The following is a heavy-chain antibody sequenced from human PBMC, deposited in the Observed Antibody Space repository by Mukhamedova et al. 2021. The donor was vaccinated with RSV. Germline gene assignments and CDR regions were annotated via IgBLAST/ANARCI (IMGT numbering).Heavy chain of an antibody. J-gene: IGHJ4*02. V-gene: IGHV4-39*01. CDR2: TYYSGTT. Sequence: IRQSPGKGLEWMGRTYYSGTTYYNPSLKIRVTVSVDTSKNQFSLKLGPVKAAETAVYYCGSQRIRRWGQGTLVTAS. CDR3: GSQRIRR. D-gene: IGHD2/OR15-2a*01.